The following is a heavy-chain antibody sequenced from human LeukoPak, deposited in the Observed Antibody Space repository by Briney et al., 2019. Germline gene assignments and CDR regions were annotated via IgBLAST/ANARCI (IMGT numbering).Heavy chain of an antibody. CDR1: GFTFSSYW. CDR2: VVNSGSNT. V-gene: IGHV3-23*05. J-gene: IGHJ2*01. Sequence: PGGSLRLSCAASGFTFSSYWMHWVRQAPGKGLEWVSGVVNSGSNTYYVDSVKGRFTISRDNSKNMLWLQMNSLRAEDTAVYYCAAAMTEYWYLDLWGRGTLVTVSS. CDR3: AAAMTEYWYLDL. D-gene: IGHD2-21*02.